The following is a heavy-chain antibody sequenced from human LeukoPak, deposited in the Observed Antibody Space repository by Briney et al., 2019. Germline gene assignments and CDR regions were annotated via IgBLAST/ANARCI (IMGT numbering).Heavy chain of an antibody. Sequence: SETPSLTCTVSGGSISSSSYYWGWIRQPPGKGLEWIGSIYYSGSTYYNPSLKSRVTISVDTSKNQFSLKLSSVTAADTAVYYCARHPQRYSYAWYYFDYWGQGTLVTVSS. CDR2: IYYSGST. CDR1: GGSISSSSYY. J-gene: IGHJ4*02. D-gene: IGHD5-18*01. CDR3: ARHPQRYSYAWYYFDY. V-gene: IGHV4-39*01.